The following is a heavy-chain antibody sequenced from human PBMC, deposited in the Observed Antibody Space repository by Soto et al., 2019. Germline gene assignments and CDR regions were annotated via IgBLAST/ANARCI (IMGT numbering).Heavy chain of an antibody. V-gene: IGHV4-4*02. CDR3: AYSSGWYRHDV. D-gene: IGHD6-19*01. CDR2: LLHSGTT. CDR1: GDSISSPKW. J-gene: IGHJ3*01. Sequence: QVQLQESGPGLVKPSGTLSLTCAVSGDSISSPKWWTWLRQPPGKGLEWIGDLLHSGTTNYNPSLQSRVILSVYKSQNQFSLSLTSVTAADTAIYYCAYSSGWYRHDVWGQGTSVTVSS.